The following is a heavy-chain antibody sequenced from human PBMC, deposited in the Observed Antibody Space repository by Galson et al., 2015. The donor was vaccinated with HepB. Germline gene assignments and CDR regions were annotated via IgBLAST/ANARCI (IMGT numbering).Heavy chain of an antibody. D-gene: IGHD2-15*01. CDR3: ARGQLLAWWYPYYMDV. V-gene: IGHV3-74*01. J-gene: IGHJ6*03. Sequence: SLRLSCAASGFTFSSYWMHWVRQAPGKGLVWVSRINSDGSSTSYADSVKGRFTISRDNAKNTLYLHMNSLRAEDTAVYYCARGQLLAWWYPYYMDVWGKGTTVTVSS. CDR1: GFTFSSYW. CDR2: INSDGSST.